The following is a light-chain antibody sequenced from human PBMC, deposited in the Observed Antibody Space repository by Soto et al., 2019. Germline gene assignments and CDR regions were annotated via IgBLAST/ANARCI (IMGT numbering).Light chain of an antibody. Sequence: EIVMTQSPATLSVSPGERATLSCRASQSVSSNLAWYQQKPGQATRLLIYGASTRATGIPARFGGSGSGTEFILTISSLQSEDFAVYYCQQYHKWPLTFGGGTKVEI. CDR3: QQYHKWPLT. V-gene: IGKV3-15*01. CDR1: QSVSSN. CDR2: GAS. J-gene: IGKJ4*01.